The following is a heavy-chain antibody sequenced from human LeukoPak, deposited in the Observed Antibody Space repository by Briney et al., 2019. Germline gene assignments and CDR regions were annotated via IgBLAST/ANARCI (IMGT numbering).Heavy chain of an antibody. CDR2: IIPIFGTA. CDR1: GGSFSSYA. J-gene: IGHJ3*02. V-gene: IGHV1-69*05. CDR3: ARDLQEAFDI. Sequence: ASVKVSCKASGGSFSSYAISWVRQAPGQGLEWMGGIIPIFGTANYAQKFQGRVTITTDESTSTAYMELSSLRSEDTAVYYCARDLQEAFDIWGQGTMVTVSS.